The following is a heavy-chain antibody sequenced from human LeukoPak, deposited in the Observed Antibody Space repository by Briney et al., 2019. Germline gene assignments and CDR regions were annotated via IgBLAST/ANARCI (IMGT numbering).Heavy chain of an antibody. CDR3: AKDPTFYNY. J-gene: IGHJ4*02. Sequence: GGSLRLSCAASRFTFSSYDMSWVRQAPGKRLEWVSGISGSGSSTYYADSVKGRFTISRDNSKNTLYLQMNSLRAEDTAVYHCAKDPTFYNYWGQGTLVTVSS. CDR2: ISGSGSST. CDR1: RFTFSSYD. V-gene: IGHV3-23*01. D-gene: IGHD3-10*01.